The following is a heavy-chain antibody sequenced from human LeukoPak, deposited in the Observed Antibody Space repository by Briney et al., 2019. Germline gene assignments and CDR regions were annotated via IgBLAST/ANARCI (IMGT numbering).Heavy chain of an antibody. CDR3: ARGGVSWWPGPRVTIDFDY. CDR1: GYTFTSYD. Sequence: ASVKVSCKASGYTFTSYDINWVRQATGQGLEWMGWMNPNSGNTGYAQKFQGRVTITRNTSISTAYMELSSLRFEDTAVYYCARGGVSWWPGPRVTIDFDYWGQGTLVTVSS. J-gene: IGHJ4*02. CDR2: MNPNSGNT. V-gene: IGHV1-8*03. D-gene: IGHD2-21*01.